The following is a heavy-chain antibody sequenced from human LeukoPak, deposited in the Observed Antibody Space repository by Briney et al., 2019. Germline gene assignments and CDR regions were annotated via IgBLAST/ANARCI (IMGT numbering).Heavy chain of an antibody. V-gene: IGHV1-8*01. J-gene: IGHJ5*02. CDR1: GYTFSSYE. CDR3: VRLFVQEPSGWFDP. D-gene: IGHD3-10*01. Sequence: ASVKVSCKTSGYTFSSYEINWVRQPPGQGLEWMGWMNPNSGNTAYAQKFQGRVTITRDVSIRTAYMELSSLRSEDPAVYYCVRLFVQEPSGWFDPWGQGTLVTVS. CDR2: MNPNSGNT.